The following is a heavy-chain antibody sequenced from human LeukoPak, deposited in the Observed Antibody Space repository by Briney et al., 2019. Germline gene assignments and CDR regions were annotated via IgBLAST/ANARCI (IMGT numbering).Heavy chain of an antibody. Sequence: GASVKVSCKASGYTFTGYYMHWVRQAPGQGLEWMGWINPNSGGTNYAQKFQGWVTMTRDTSISTAYMELSGLRSDDTAVYYCAREGRGEQWLVTDAFDIWGQGTMVTVSS. CDR2: INPNSGGT. V-gene: IGHV1-2*04. J-gene: IGHJ3*02. D-gene: IGHD6-19*01. CDR1: GYTFTGYY. CDR3: AREGRGEQWLVTDAFDI.